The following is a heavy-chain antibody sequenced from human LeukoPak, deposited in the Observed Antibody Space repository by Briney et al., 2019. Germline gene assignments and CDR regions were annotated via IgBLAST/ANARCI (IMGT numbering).Heavy chain of an antibody. CDR2: IYYSGST. D-gene: IGHD6-13*01. V-gene: IGHV4-61*01. CDR1: GGSISSSSYY. Sequence: SGTLSLTCTVSGGSISSSSYYWSWVRQPPGKGLEWIGYIYYSGSTNYNPSLKSRVTISVDTSKNQFSLKLSSVTAADTAVYYCTRFVSSSWYRWFDPWGQGTLVTVSS. J-gene: IGHJ5*02. CDR3: TRFVSSSWYRWFDP.